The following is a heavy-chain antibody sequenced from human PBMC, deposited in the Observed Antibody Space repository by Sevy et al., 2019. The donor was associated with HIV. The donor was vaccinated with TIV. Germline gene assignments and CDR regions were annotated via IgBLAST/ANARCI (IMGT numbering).Heavy chain of an antibody. CDR3: TTTLVPLAGTISSPPLV. D-gene: IGHD6-19*01. J-gene: IGHJ6*04. V-gene: IGHV3-15*01. Sequence: GGSLTLSCAASGFTFSNAWMSWVRQAPGKGLEWVGRIKSKTDGGTTDYAAPVKGRFTISRDDSKNTLYLQMNSLKTEDTAVYYCTTTLVPLAGTISSPPLVWGKGTTVTVSS. CDR2: IKSKTDGGTT. CDR1: GFTFSNAW.